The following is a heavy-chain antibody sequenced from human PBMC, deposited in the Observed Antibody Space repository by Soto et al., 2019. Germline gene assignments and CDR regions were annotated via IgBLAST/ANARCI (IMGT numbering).Heavy chain of an antibody. Sequence: QPGGSLRLSCAASGFTFTNYAMCWVRQAPGKGLECVSTVFGSGGSAHYADSVKGRFTISRDNSKNTLFLLMNSLRAEDTAVYYCAKGSYYDIPQVDSWGQGTLVTVSS. V-gene: IGHV3-23*01. CDR1: GFTFTNYA. CDR3: AKGSYYDIPQVDS. J-gene: IGHJ4*02. D-gene: IGHD3-9*01. CDR2: VFGSGGSA.